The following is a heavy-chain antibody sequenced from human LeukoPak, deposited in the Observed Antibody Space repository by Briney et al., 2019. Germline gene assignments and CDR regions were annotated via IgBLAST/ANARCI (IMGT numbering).Heavy chain of an antibody. Sequence: SETLSLTCTVSGGSINTYYWSWIRQPPGKGLEWIGYIYYSGSTNYNPSLKSRVTISVDTSKNQFSLKLSSVTAADTAVYYCARVAAQYSSSWYIDYWGQGTLVTVSS. D-gene: IGHD6-13*01. V-gene: IGHV4-59*01. J-gene: IGHJ4*02. CDR2: IYYSGST. CDR3: ARVAAQYSSSWYIDY. CDR1: GGSINTYY.